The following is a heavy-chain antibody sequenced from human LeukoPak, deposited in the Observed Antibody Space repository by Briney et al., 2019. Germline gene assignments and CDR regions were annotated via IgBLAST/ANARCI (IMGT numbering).Heavy chain of an antibody. Sequence: SETLSLTCTVSGGSISSSSYYWGWIRQPPGKGLEWIGSIYYSGSTYYNPSLKSRVTISVDTSKNQFSLKLSSVTAADTAVYYCASRAATYSSGWYGFDYWGQGTLVTVSS. CDR3: ASRAATYSSGWYGFDY. CDR2: IYYSGST. J-gene: IGHJ4*02. D-gene: IGHD6-19*01. CDR1: GGSISSSSYY. V-gene: IGHV4-39*07.